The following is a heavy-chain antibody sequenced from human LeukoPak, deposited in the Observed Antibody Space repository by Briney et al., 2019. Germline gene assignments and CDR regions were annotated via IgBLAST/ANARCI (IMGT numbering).Heavy chain of an antibody. CDR2: IRSDGSNK. D-gene: IGHD6-19*01. J-gene: IGHJ5*02. CDR1: GFTFSSYG. V-gene: IGHV3-30*02. Sequence: PGGSLRLSCAASGFTFSSYGMHWVRQAPGKGLEWVAFIRSDGSNKYYADSVKGRFTISRDNAKNSLYLQMNSLRAEDTAVYYCARDPPRIAVADPWGQGTLVTVSS. CDR3: ARDPPRIAVADP.